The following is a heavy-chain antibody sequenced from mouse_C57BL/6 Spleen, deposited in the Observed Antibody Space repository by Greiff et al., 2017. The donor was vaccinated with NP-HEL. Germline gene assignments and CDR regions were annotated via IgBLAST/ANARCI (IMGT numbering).Heavy chain of an antibody. CDR3: ARDYYGRSHWYFDV. Sequence: EVKLVESGGGLVKPGGSLKLSCAASGFTFSDYGMHWVRQAPEKGLEWVAYISSGSSTIYYADTVKGRFTISRDNAKNTLFLQMTSLRSEDTAMYYCARDYYGRSHWYFDVWGTGTTVTVSS. CDR2: ISSGSSTI. D-gene: IGHD1-1*01. V-gene: IGHV5-17*01. CDR1: GFTFSDYG. J-gene: IGHJ1*03.